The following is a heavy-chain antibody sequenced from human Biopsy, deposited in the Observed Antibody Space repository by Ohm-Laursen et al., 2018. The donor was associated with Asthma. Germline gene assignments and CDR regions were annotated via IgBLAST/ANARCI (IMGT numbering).Heavy chain of an antibody. CDR1: GYNFISFA. CDR2: VNTGNGDT. J-gene: IGHJ3*01. V-gene: IGHV1-3*04. Sequence: SVKVSCKVSGYNFISFAIHWVRQAPGQRLEWMGWVNTGNGDTKYSQKFQGRVTITRDTSASTAYMELRSLRSEDTATYYCARTYYDFLTGQVKDVFGVWGQGTMVTVSS. D-gene: IGHD3-9*01. CDR3: ARTYYDFLTGQVKDVFGV.